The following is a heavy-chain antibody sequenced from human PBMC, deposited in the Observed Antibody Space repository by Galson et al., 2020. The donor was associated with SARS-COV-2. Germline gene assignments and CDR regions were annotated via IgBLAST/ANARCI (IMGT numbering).Heavy chain of an antibody. Sequence: ASVKVSCKASGYTFTDYHMHWVRQAPGQGLEWMGWINPNSGGTNYGKRFQGRVTMTRDTSISTVYVEVNRLRSDDTAVYYCARTGGATTKPYYYYYGMDVWGQGTTVTVSS. J-gene: IGHJ6*02. D-gene: IGHD4-17*01. CDR2: INPNSGGT. CDR3: ARTGGATTKPYYYYYGMDV. V-gene: IGHV1-2*02. CDR1: GYTFTDYH.